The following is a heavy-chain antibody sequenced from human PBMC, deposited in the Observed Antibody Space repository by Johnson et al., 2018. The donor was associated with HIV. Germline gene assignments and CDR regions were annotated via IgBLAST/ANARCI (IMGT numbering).Heavy chain of an antibody. CDR2: IYSGGSI. J-gene: IGHJ3*02. Sequence: MLLVESGGGLIQPGGSLRLSCAASGFTVSSNYMSWVRQAPWKGLEWVSVIYSGGSIYYADSVKGRFSISRDNSKNTLYRQMNRLGVEDTAVYYCAKGMGELLRIDAFDIWGQGTMVTVSS. CDR1: GFTVSSNY. CDR3: AKGMGELLRIDAFDI. V-gene: IGHV3-53*01. D-gene: IGHD1-26*01.